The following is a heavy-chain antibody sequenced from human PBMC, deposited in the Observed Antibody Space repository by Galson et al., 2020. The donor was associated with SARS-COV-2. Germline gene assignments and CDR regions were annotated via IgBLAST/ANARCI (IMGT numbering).Heavy chain of an antibody. CDR3: AKDGGTSARGAVDI. CDR2: ISYDGSNK. D-gene: IGHD3-16*01. J-gene: IGHJ3*02. CDR1: GLTFSSYA. Sequence: GGYLRNSCVASGLTFSSYAINWVRKAPGKGLEGVTVISYDGSNKYYADSEKGRITIYRENPKETLYPQINSLRAEDTAVYYCAKDGGTSARGAVDIWGQGTMVTVSS. V-gene: IGHV3-30*18.